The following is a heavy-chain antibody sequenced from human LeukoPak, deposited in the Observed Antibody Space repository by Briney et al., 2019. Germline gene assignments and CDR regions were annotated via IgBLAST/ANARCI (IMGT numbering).Heavy chain of an antibody. CDR1: GYTFTSYA. D-gene: IGHD2-15*01. CDR3: ARDLGYCSGGSCQADYYYYYGMDV. CDR2: INTNTGNP. J-gene: IGHJ6*02. Sequence: ASVKVSCKASGYTFTSYAMNWVRQAPGQGLEWMGWINTNTGNPTYAQGFTGRFVFSLDTSVSTAYLQISSLKAGDTAVYYCARDLGYCSGGSCQADYYYYYGMDVWGQGTTVTVSS. V-gene: IGHV7-4-1*02.